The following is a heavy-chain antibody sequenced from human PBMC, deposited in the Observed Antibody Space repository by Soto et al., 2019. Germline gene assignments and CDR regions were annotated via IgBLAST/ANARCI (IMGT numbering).Heavy chain of an antibody. CDR1: GFTFSSYS. V-gene: IGHV3-21*01. J-gene: IGHJ6*02. CDR2: ISSSSSYI. CDR3: ARYGIAAAGSGRYGMDV. D-gene: IGHD6-13*01. Sequence: GGSLRLSCAASGFTFSSYSMNWVRQAPGKGLEWVSSISSSSSYIYYADSVKGRFTISRDNAKNSLYLQMNSLRAEDTAVYYCARYGIAAAGSGRYGMDVWGQGTTVTVSS.